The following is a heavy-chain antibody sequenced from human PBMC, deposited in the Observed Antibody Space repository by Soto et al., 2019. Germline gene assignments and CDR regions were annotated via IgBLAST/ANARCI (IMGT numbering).Heavy chain of an antibody. CDR2: ISSGDGST. Sequence: PGGSLRLSCTASGFTFSSYTMDWVRQAAGKGLEWVSSISSGDGSTFYADCVKGRFTISRDNSKSTLYLQMDSLRVEDTAVYYCAKRGEVYYYGMDVWGQGTTVTVSS. CDR3: AKRGEVYYYGMDV. CDR1: GFTFSSYT. V-gene: IGHV3-23*01. J-gene: IGHJ6*02. D-gene: IGHD3-16*01.